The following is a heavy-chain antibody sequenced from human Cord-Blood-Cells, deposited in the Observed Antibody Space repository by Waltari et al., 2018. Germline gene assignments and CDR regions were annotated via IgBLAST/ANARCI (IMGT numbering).Heavy chain of an antibody. Sequence: QVQLQQWGAGLLKPSETLSLTCAVYGGSFSGYYWSWIRQPPGKGLEWIGEINHSGSTNYNPSLKRRVTISVDTSKNQFSLKLSSVTAADTAVYYCARSEPNIGSLERSPGVPKKNINWFDPWGQGTLVTVSS. CDR3: ARSEPNIGSLERSPGVPKKNINWFDP. CDR2: INHSGST. J-gene: IGHJ5*02. V-gene: IGHV4-34*01. D-gene: IGHD3-3*01. CDR1: GGSFSGYY.